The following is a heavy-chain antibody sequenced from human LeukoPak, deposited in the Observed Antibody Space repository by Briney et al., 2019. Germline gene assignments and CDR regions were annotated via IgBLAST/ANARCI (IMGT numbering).Heavy chain of an antibody. V-gene: IGHV3-7*05. D-gene: IGHD2-8*02. CDR3: ARETRGLVGSY. CDR1: VSTLNTYL. CDR2: LKQDGSDR. Sequence: GGSLRLSCAASVSTLNTYLMTWFRQTAGKGLEWVASLKQDGSDRYYVDSVKGGFTLSRDNTENSLYLQVNSLRADDTAVYYCARETRGLVGSYWGRRTLVTVSP. J-gene: IGHJ4*02.